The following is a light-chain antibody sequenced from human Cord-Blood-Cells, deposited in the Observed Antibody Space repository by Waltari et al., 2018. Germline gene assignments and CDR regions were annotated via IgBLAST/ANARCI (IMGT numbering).Light chain of an antibody. CDR1: KLGDKY. CDR3: QAWDSSTAV. J-gene: IGLJ2*01. V-gene: IGLV3-1*01. CDR2: QDT. Sequence: SYELTQPPSVSVSPGLTASITCSGDKLGDKYVCWYQQKPGQSPVLVIYQDTKRPSGIPERFSGSNSGNTATLTISGTQAMDEADYYCQAWDSSTAVFGGGTKLTVL.